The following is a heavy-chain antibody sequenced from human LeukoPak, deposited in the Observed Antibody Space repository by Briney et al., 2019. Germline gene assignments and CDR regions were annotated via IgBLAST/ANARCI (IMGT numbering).Heavy chain of an antibody. J-gene: IGHJ4*02. Sequence: GGSLRLSCAASGFTFSNYGMHWVRQAPGKGLEWVAVISYDGSNKYYADSVKGRFAISRDNSKDTLYLQMNSLRAEDTTVYYCAKAYGYCTTTSCSHEEFDYWGQGTLVTVSS. CDR2: ISYDGSNK. V-gene: IGHV3-30*18. CDR3: AKAYGYCTTTSCSHEEFDY. CDR1: GFTFSNYG. D-gene: IGHD2-2*01.